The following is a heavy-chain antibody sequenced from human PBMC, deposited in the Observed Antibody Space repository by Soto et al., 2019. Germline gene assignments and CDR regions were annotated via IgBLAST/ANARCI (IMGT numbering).Heavy chain of an antibody. CDR2: IYSGGTT. D-gene: IGHD4-4*01. CDR3: ARGYSNYVAWFDP. V-gene: IGHV3-66*01. J-gene: IGHJ5*02. CDR1: GFTVSSNY. Sequence: EVQLVESGGGLVQPGGSLRLSCAASGFTVSSNYMSWVRQAPGKGLEWVSVIYSGGTTYYADSVKGRFTISRDNSKNTLYLQMNSLRAEDTALYYCARGYSNYVAWFDPWGQGTLVTVSS.